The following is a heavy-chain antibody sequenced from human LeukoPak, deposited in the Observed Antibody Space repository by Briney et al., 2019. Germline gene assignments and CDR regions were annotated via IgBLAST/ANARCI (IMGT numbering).Heavy chain of an antibody. CDR1: GGSISSYY. CDR2: IYYSGST. D-gene: IGHD3-10*01. J-gene: IGHJ4*02. CDR3: ARVRSGSYLDY. V-gene: IGHV4-59*01. Sequence: SETLSLTCTVSGGSISSYYWSWIRQPPGKGLEWIGYIYYSGSTNYNPSLKSRVTISADTSKNQFSLKLSSVTAADTAVYYCARVRSGSYLDYWGQGTLVTVSS.